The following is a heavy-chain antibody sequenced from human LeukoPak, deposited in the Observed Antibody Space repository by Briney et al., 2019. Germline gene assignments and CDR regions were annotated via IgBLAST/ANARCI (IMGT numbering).Heavy chain of an antibody. CDR2: IWYDGSNK. V-gene: IGHV3-33*01. J-gene: IGHJ6*02. CDR3: ARERGYSGRYYGMDV. Sequence: PGGSLRLSCAASGFTFSSYGMHWVRQAPGKGLEWVAVIWYDGSNKYYADPVKGRFTISRDNPKNTLYLQMNSLRAEDTAVYYCARERGYSGRYYGMDVWGQGTTVTVSS. D-gene: IGHD5-12*01. CDR1: GFTFSSYG.